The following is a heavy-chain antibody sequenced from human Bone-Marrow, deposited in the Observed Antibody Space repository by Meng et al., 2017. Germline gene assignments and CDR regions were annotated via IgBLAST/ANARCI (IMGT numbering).Heavy chain of an antibody. V-gene: IGHV3-23*01. Sequence: GESLKISCAASGFTFSGYAMSWVRQAPGKGLELVSLISGGGLGTYYADSVKGRFTISRDNSKNTLFLEMNSLRAEDTAVYYCAKDAVSGSSDYFDYWGPGTLVTGSS. CDR2: ISGGGLGT. CDR3: AKDAVSGSSDYFDY. J-gene: IGHJ4*02. CDR1: GFTFSGYA. D-gene: IGHD1-26*01.